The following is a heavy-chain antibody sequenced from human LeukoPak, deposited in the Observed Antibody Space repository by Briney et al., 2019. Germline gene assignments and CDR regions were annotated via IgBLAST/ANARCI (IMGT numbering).Heavy chain of an antibody. J-gene: IGHJ4*02. CDR1: GFTFSSYA. D-gene: IGHD1-1*01. CDR3: ARGNWNFDY. CDR2: ISYDGSNK. V-gene: IGHV3-30*04. Sequence: GGSLRLSCAASGFTFSSYAMHWVRQAPGKGLEWVAVISYDGSNKYYADSVKGRFTISRDNSKNTLYLQMNSLRAEDTAVYYCARGNWNFDYWGQGTLVTVSS.